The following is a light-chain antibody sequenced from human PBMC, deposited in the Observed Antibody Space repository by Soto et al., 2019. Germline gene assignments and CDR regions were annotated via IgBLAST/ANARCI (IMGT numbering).Light chain of an antibody. CDR3: QQYNSYPS. CDR2: KAS. Sequence: DLQMTQSPSTLSACVGDRVTITCRASQSISSWLAWYQQKPGKAPKLLIYKASSLESGVPSRFSGIGSGTEFTLTISSLQPDDFATYYCQQYNSYPSFGGGTKVEIK. V-gene: IGKV1-5*03. CDR1: QSISSW. J-gene: IGKJ4*01.